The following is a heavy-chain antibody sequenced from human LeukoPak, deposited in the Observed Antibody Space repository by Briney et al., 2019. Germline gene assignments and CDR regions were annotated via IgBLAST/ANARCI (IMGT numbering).Heavy chain of an antibody. Sequence: NSGGSLRLSCAASGFTFNYYSMNWVRQAPGKGLEWVSSITSLGNYIYYADSLKGRFTISRDNAKNSLYLQMNSLRAEDTAVYYCARNIAVADKITLDYWGQGTLVTVSS. CDR1: GFTFNYYS. J-gene: IGHJ4*02. V-gene: IGHV3-21*01. CDR3: ARNIAVADKITLDY. D-gene: IGHD6-19*01. CDR2: ITSLGNYI.